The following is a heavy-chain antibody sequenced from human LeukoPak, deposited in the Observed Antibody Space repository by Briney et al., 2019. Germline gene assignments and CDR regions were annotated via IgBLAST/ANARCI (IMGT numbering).Heavy chain of an antibody. CDR1: GGSISSGGYS. J-gene: IGHJ6*02. CDR3: ARGSYGSGSSPNYYYGMDV. CDR2: SYHSGST. V-gene: IGHV4-30-2*01. Sequence: PSETLSLTCAVSGGSISSGGYSWSWIRQPPGEGLEWIGYSYHSGSTNYNPSLKSRVTISVDTSKNQFSLKLSSVTAADTAVYYCARGSYGSGSSPNYYYGMDVWGQGTTVTVSS. D-gene: IGHD3-10*01.